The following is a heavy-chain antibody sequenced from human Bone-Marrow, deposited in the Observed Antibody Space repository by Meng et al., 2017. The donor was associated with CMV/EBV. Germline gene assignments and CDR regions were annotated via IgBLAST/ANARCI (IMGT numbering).Heavy chain of an antibody. CDR2: IKRKTDGGTT. CDR1: GFTFSDAW. V-gene: IGHV3-15*01. J-gene: IGHJ4*02. Sequence: SGFTFSDAWMSWVRQAPGKGLEWVGRIKRKTDGGTTDYAAPVKGRFTISRDDSKNTFYLQMNSLKTEDTAVYFCATEGQPPWFYFDFWGQGTLVTVSS. CDR3: ATEGQPPWFYFDF. D-gene: IGHD2-2*01.